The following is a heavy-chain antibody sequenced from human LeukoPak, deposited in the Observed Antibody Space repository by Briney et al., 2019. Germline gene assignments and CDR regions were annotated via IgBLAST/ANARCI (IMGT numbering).Heavy chain of an antibody. CDR1: GDSITSYY. Sequence: SETLSLTCTVSGDSITSYYWSWIRQPPGKGLEWIGYIHYSGSPNYNPSLKSRVTISVDTSKNQFSLKLSSVTAADMAVYYCARSKVNWFDPWGQGTLVTVSS. CDR3: ARSKVNWFDP. J-gene: IGHJ5*02. V-gene: IGHV4-59*01. CDR2: IHYSGSP.